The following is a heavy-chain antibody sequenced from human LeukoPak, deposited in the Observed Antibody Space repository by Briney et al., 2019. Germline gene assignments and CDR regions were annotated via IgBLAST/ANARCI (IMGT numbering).Heavy chain of an antibody. CDR1: GGSFSGYY. CDR2: INHSGST. V-gene: IGHV4-34*01. Sequence: PSETLSLTCAVYGGSFSGYYWSWIRQPPGKGLEWIGEINHSGSTNYNPSLKSRVTISVDTSKNQFSLKLSSVTAAHTAVYYCARGGPAYCSSTSCYTPTGYWGQGTMVTVSS. J-gene: IGHJ4*02. D-gene: IGHD2-2*02. CDR3: ARGGPAYCSSTSCYTPTGY.